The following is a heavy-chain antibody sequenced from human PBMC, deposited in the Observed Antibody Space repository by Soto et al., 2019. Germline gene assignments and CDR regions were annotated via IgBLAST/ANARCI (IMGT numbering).Heavy chain of an antibody. CDR3: ARDRGYDAHDYYYNAMDV. D-gene: IGHD3-10*01. CDR1: GFTFSSYA. CDR2: IRGFSPYT. V-gene: IGHV3-21*01. J-gene: IGHJ6*02. Sequence: EVQLLESGGALVQPGGSLRLSCAASGFTFSSYAMSWVRQAPGKGLEWVSGIRGFSPYTFYAESVKGRFTISRDNAKNSLYLQMNSLRAEDTAVYYCARDRGYDAHDYYYNAMDVWGQGTTVTVSS.